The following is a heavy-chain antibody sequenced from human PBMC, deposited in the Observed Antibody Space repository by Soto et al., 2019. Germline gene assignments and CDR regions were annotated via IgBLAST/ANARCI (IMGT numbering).Heavy chain of an antibody. CDR3: AHAYGGGSLF. CDR2: FYWDGSK. D-gene: IGHD3-10*01. Sequence: QITLKESGPTLVKPTQTLTLTCTFSGFSLTTDRVGVGWIRQPPGEALEWLAVFYWDGSKTYRPSLASRLTIIKYTAKTQVALTTTTTASLDTAMWYCAHAYGGGSLFWGQGTLVTVSS. V-gene: IGHV2-5*02. CDR1: GFSLTTDRVG. J-gene: IGHJ4*02.